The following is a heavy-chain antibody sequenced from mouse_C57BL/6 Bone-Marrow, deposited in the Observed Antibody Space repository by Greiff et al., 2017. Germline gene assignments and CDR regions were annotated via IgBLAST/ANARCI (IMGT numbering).Heavy chain of an antibody. CDR1: GYAFTNYS. CDR3: AGGYYGSSSYYYAMDC. CDR2: INPGSGGT. Sequence: QVQLQQSGAELVRPGTSVKVSCKASGYAFTNYSIEWVKQRPGQGLEWIGVINPGSGGTNYNEKFKGKATLTADKSSSTAYMQLSSLTSEDSAVSFCAGGYYGSSSYYYAMDCWGQGTSVTVSS. V-gene: IGHV1-54*01. D-gene: IGHD1-1*01. J-gene: IGHJ4*01.